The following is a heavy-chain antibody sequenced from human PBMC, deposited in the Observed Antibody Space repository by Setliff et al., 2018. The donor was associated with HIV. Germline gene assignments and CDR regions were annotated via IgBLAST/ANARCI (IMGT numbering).Heavy chain of an antibody. Sequence: LRLSCAASGLTFSTSWMQWVRQSPGEGLLWVARLNPEANYIHYADSVKGRFTISRDNTKNSLYLQMDGLRVEDTAVYYCARLRINDFWGQGTPVTVSS. V-gene: IGHV3-74*01. CDR2: LNPEANYI. CDR1: GLTFSTSW. J-gene: IGHJ4*02. CDR3: ARLRINDF.